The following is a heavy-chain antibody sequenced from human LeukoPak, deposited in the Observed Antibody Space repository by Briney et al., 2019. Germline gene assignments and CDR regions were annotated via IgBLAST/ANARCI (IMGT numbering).Heavy chain of an antibody. Sequence: SETLSLTCTVSGGSIRSRSNYWGWIRQPPGKGLEWIGSIYYSGSTYYNPSLKSRVTISVDTSKNQFSLKLSSVTAADTAVYYCARSGIAVAGRWYYFDYWGQGTLVTVSS. CDR3: ARSGIAVAGRWYYFDY. CDR1: GGSIRSRSNY. V-gene: IGHV4-39*07. CDR2: IYYSGST. D-gene: IGHD6-19*01. J-gene: IGHJ4*02.